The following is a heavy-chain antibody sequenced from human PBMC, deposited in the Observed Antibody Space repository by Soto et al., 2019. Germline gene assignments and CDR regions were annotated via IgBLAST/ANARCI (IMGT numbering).Heavy chain of an antibody. CDR1: GFSLSNARMG. V-gene: IGHV2-26*01. CDR3: ARIIGITMVRRYRNWFDP. CDR2: IFSNDEK. J-gene: IGHJ5*02. Sequence: GSGPTLVNPTETLTLTCTVSGFSLSNARMGVSWIRQPPGKALEWLAHIFSNDEKSYSTSLKSRLTISKDTSKSQVVLTMTNMDPVDTATYYCARIIGITMVRRYRNWFDPWGQGTLVTVSS. D-gene: IGHD3-10*01.